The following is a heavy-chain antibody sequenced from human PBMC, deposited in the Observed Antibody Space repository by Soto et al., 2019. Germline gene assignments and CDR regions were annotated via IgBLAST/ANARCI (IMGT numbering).Heavy chain of an antibody. CDR3: ARGGTFAYDTSGYSVY. CDR2: INPKSGGT. D-gene: IGHD3-22*01. J-gene: IGHJ4*02. CDR1: GYTFSAYY. V-gene: IGHV1-2*02. Sequence: ASVKVSCKTSGYTFSAYYMHWVRQAPGQGLEWMGWINPKSGGTLYAQKFRGRVTMTRDTSISTAYMELSRLRSDDTAVYYCARGGTFAYDTSGYSVYWGQGTLVTV.